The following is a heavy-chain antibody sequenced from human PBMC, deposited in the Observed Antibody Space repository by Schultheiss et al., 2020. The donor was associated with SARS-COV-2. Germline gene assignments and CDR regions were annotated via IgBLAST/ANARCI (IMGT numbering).Heavy chain of an antibody. V-gene: IGHV1-18*01. Sequence: ASVKVSCKASGYTFTSYDINWVRQATGQGLEWMGWMNPNSGNTNYAQKLQGRVTMTTDTSTSTAYMELRSLRSDDTAVYYCAADGNCSGGSCLYYFDYWGQGTLVTVSS. CDR2: MNPNSGNT. CDR1: GYTFTSYD. CDR3: AADGNCSGGSCLYYFDY. J-gene: IGHJ4*02. D-gene: IGHD2-15*01.